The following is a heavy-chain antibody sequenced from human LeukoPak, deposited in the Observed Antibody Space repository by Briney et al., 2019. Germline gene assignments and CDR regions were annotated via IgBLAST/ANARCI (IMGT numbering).Heavy chain of an antibody. V-gene: IGHV3-7*01. CDR3: ARSPYDFWSGYLRYFDY. CDR2: IKQDGSEK. CDR1: GFTFSSYW. Sequence: GGSLRHSCAASGFTFSSYWMSWVRQAPGKGLEWVANIKQDGSEKYYVDSVKGRFTISRDYAKNSLYLQMNSLRAEDTAVYYCARSPYDFWSGYLRYFDYWGQGTLVTVSS. J-gene: IGHJ4*02. D-gene: IGHD3-3*01.